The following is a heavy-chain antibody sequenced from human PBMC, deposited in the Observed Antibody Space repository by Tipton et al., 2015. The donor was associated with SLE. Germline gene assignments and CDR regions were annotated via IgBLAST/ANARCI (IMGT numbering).Heavy chain of an antibody. Sequence: GLVKPSETLSLTCAVYGGSFSGYYWSWIRQPPGKGLEWIGEINHSGSTNYNPSLKSRVTISVDTSKNQFSLKLSSVTAADTAVYYCARGLPHGRSSSSGPGLDYWGQGTLVTVSS. CDR3: ARGLPHGRSSSSGPGLDY. CDR1: GGSFSGYY. V-gene: IGHV4-34*01. D-gene: IGHD6-6*01. CDR2: INHSGST. J-gene: IGHJ4*02.